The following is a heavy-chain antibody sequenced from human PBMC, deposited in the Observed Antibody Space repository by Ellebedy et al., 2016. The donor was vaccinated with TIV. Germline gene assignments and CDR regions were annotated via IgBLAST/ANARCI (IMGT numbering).Heavy chain of an antibody. CDR3: ARVLSHCSSTSCYYIWFDP. CDR2: IYYSGST. D-gene: IGHD2-2*01. CDR1: GGSISSGGYY. Sequence: LRLXCTVSGGSISSGGYYWSWIRQHPGKGLEWIGYIYYSGSTYYNPSLKSRVTISVDTSKNQFSLKLSSVTAADTAVYYCARVLSHCSSTSCYYIWFDPWGQGTLVTVSS. J-gene: IGHJ5*02. V-gene: IGHV4-31*03.